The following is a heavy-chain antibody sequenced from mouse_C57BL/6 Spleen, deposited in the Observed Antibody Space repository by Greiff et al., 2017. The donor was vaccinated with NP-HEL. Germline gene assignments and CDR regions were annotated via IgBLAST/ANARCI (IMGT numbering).Heavy chain of an antibody. CDR1: GYAFSSSW. Sequence: VQLQQPGAELVKPGASVKISCKASGYAFSSSWMNWVKQRPGKGLEWIGRIYPGDGDTNYNGKFKGKATLTADKSSSTAYMQLSSLTSEDSAVYCCAREEYYDYDGSWFAYWGQGTLVTVSA. CDR3: AREEYYDYDGSWFAY. J-gene: IGHJ3*01. CDR2: IYPGDGDT. D-gene: IGHD2-4*01. V-gene: IGHV1-82*01.